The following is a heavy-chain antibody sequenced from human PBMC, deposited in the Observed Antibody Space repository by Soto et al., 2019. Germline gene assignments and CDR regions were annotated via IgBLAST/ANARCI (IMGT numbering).Heavy chain of an antibody. CDR2: IYYSGST. CDR1: GGSISSGGYY. J-gene: IGHJ3*02. D-gene: IGHD3-10*01. CDR3: ARRHRGGVAFDI. Sequence: SETLSLTCTVSGGSISSGGYYWSWIRQHPGKGLEWIGYIYYSGSTYYNPSLKSRVTISVDTSKNQFSLKLSSVTAADTAVYYCARRHRGGVAFDIWGQGTLVSVSS. V-gene: IGHV4-31*03.